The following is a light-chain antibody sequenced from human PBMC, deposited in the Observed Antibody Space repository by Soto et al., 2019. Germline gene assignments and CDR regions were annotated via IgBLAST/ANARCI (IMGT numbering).Light chain of an antibody. CDR1: QSISSW. CDR3: QQYNSYSTT. Sequence: VQVTESPSTLSASVGDIETITCRASQSISSWLAWYQQKPGKAPKLLIYDASSLESGVPSRFSGSGSGTEFTLTISSLQPDDFATYYCQQYNSYSTTFGQGTRWRL. V-gene: IGKV1-5*01. J-gene: IGKJ5*01. CDR2: DAS.